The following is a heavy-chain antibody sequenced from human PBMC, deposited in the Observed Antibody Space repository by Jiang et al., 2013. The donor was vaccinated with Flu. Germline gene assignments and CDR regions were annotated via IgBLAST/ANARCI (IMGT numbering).Heavy chain of an antibody. V-gene: IGHV4-59*01. CDR2: IYYSGST. CDR1: GGSISSYY. J-gene: IGHJ3*02. Sequence: GPGLVKPSETLSLTCTVSGGSISSYYWSWIRQPPGKGLEWIGYIYYSGSTNYNPSLKSRVTISVDTSKNQFSLKLSSVTAADTAVYYCASTTITNLVGAFDIWGQGTMVTVSS. CDR3: ASTTITNLVGAFDI. D-gene: IGHD3-22*01.